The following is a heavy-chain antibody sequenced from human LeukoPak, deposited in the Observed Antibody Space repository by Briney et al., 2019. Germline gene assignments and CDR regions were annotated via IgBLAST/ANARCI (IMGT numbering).Heavy chain of an antibody. V-gene: IGHV1-2*02. CDR2: INPNSGGT. CDR1: GYTFTGYY. Sequence: GASVKVSCKASGYTFTGYYMHWVRQAPGQGLEWMGWINPNSGGTNYAQKFQGRVTMTRDTSISTAYMELSRLRSGDTAVYYCARDIVTGTTPGWYFDLWGRGTLVTVSS. J-gene: IGHJ2*01. D-gene: IGHD1-7*01. CDR3: ARDIVTGTTPGWYFDL.